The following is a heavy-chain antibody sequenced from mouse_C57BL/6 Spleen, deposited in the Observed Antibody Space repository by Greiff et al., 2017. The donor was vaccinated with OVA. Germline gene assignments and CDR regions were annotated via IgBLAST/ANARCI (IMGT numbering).Heavy chain of an antibody. D-gene: IGHD2-4*01. CDR1: GFNIKNTY. CDR2: IDPANGNT. V-gene: IGHV14-3*01. Sequence: EVQLQESVAELVRPGASVKLSCTASGFNIKNTYMHWVKQRPEQGLEWIGRIDPANGNTKYAPKFQGKATITADTSSNTAYLQLSSLTSEDTAIYYGARGYEYGVGGFAYWGQGTTLTVSS. CDR3: ARGYEYGVGGFAY. J-gene: IGHJ2*01.